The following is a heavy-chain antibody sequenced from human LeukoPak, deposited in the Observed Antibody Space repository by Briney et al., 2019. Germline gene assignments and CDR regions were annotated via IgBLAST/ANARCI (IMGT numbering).Heavy chain of an antibody. CDR3: ARGAGYGDLQGL. CDR1: GGSISSYY. D-gene: IGHD4-17*01. J-gene: IGHJ4*02. CDR2: IYYSGST. V-gene: IGHV4-59*01. Sequence: PSETLSLTCTVSGGSISSYYWSWIRQPPGKGLEWIGYIYYSGSTNYNPSLKSRVTISVDTSKNQFSLKLSSVTAADTAVYYCARGAGYGDLQGLWGQGTLVTVSS.